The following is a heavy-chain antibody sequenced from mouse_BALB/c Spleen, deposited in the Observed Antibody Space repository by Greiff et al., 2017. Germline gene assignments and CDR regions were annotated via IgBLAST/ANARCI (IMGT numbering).Heavy chain of an antibody. CDR1: GFTFSSYA. J-gene: IGHJ2*01. D-gene: IGHD1-1*01. Sequence: EVQLVESGGGLVKPGGSLKLSCAASGFTFSSYAMSWVRQTPEKRLEWVASISSGGSTYYPDSVKGRFTISRDNARNILYLQMSSLRSEDTAMYYCARNYYGSSYYFDYWGQGTTLTVSS. CDR3: ARNYYGSSYYFDY. CDR2: ISSGGST. V-gene: IGHV5-6-5*01.